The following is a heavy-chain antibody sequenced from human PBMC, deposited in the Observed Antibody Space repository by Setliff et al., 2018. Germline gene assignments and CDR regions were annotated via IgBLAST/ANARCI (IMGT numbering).Heavy chain of an antibody. Sequence: SVKVSCKASGGTFSSYGISWVRQAPGQGLEWMGGTIPIFGSTSYAQKFQGRVTMTRDTSTSTVYMELSSLRSEDTAVYYCARDERREGGPFGYWGQGTLVTVSS. CDR1: GGTFSSYG. CDR3: ARDERREGGPFGY. D-gene: IGHD1-1*01. J-gene: IGHJ4*02. CDR2: TIPIFGST. V-gene: IGHV1-69*05.